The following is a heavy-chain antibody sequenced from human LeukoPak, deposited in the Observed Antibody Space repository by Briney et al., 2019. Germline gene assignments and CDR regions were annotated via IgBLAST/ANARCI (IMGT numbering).Heavy chain of an antibody. Sequence: GGSLRLSCAASEFTVSNNYMNWVRQAPGKGLEWVSVIYKDGTTYYADSVKGRFTISRDTSKNTLDLQMNSLRAEDTALYYCARDPGSINGMDVWGQGTTVTVS. CDR3: ARDPGSINGMDV. V-gene: IGHV3-66*01. D-gene: IGHD2/OR15-2a*01. CDR2: IYKDGTT. CDR1: EFTVSNNY. J-gene: IGHJ6*02.